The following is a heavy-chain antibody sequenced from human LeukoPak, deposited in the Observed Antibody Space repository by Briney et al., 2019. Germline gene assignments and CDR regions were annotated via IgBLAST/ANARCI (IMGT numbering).Heavy chain of an antibody. D-gene: IGHD2-2*01. Sequence: PGRSLRLSCAASGFTFSSYGMHWVRQAPGKGLEWVAVISYDESNKYYADSVKGRFTISRDNSKNTLYLQMNSLRAEDTAVYYCAREGVPAAIIDYWGQGTLVTVSS. CDR2: ISYDESNK. J-gene: IGHJ4*02. V-gene: IGHV3-30*03. CDR1: GFTFSSYG. CDR3: AREGVPAAIIDY.